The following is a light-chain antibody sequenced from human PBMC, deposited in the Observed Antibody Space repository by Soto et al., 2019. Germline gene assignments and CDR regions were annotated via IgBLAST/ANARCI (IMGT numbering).Light chain of an antibody. CDR1: QNINNY. Sequence: DIQLTQSPSSLSASVGDRVTITCQASQNINNYLNWYQQKPGKAPKLLIYAASTLQSGVPSRFSGSGSGTDFTLTISSLQPEDFATYHCQQLNSYPRFGPGTKVDIK. CDR3: QQLNSYPR. J-gene: IGKJ3*01. CDR2: AAS. V-gene: IGKV1-9*01.